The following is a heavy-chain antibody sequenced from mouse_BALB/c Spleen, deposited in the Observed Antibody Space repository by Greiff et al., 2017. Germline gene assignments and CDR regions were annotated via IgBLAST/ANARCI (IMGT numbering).Heavy chain of an antibody. CDR2: IAPGSGST. Sequence: DLVKPGASVKLSCTASGYTFTSYWINWIKQRPGQGLEWIGRIAPGSGSTYYNEMFKGKATLTVDTSASTAYIQLSSLSSEESAVYFCSRRGNDYYYAMDYWGQGTSVTVSS. D-gene: IGHD2-1*01. CDR3: SRRGNDYYYAMDY. J-gene: IGHJ4*01. V-gene: IGHV1S41*01. CDR1: GYTFTSYW.